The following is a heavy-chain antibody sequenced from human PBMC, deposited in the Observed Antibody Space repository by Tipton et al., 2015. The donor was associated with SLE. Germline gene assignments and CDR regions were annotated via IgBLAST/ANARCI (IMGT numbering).Heavy chain of an antibody. CDR2: IYTGGYT. CDR3: ARAEPSGPPYCFDY. D-gene: IGHD1-14*01. J-gene: IGHJ4*02. CDR1: GGSISSYY. Sequence: TLSLTCTVSGGSISSYYWAWIRQPAGKGLEWIGRIYTGGYTKYNPSFENRVTVDASKDQFSLKLSSVTAADTAVYYCARAEPSGPPYCFDYWGQGSLVTVSS. V-gene: IGHV4-4*07.